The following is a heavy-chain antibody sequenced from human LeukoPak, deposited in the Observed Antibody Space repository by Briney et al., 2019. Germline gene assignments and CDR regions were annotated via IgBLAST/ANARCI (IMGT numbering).Heavy chain of an antibody. CDR3: ARDWSMVRGAGYYMDV. CDR1: GYTFTSYG. CDR2: INPNSGGT. D-gene: IGHD3-10*01. J-gene: IGHJ6*03. Sequence: GASVKVSCKASGYTFTSYGISWVRQAPGQGLEWMGRINPNSGGTNYSQKFQGRVNMNRDTFISTAYMELSRLRSDYTAVYYCARDWSMVRGAGYYMDVWGKGTTVTVSS. V-gene: IGHV1-2*06.